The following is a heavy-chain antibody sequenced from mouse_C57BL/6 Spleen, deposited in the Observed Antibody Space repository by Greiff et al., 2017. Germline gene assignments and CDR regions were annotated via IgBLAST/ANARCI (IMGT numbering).Heavy chain of an antibody. CDR3: ATTVVGTRAMDY. J-gene: IGHJ4*01. V-gene: IGHV1-76*01. CDR1: GYTFTDYY. CDR2: IYPGSGNT. Sequence: QVQLQQSGAELVRPGASVKLSCKASGYTFTDYYINWVKQRPGQGLEWIARIYPGSGNTYYNEKFKGKATLTAEKSSRTAYMQLSSLTSEDSAVYFCATTVVGTRAMDYWGQGTSVTVSS. D-gene: IGHD1-1*01.